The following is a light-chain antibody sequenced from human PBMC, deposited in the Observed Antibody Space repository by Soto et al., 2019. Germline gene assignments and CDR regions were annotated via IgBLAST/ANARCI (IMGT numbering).Light chain of an antibody. CDR3: QQYYNWPRT. Sequence: EIVLTQSPGTLSLSPGERATLNCRASQSISTSSLAWYRQKPGQAPRLLIYSSSSRATGIPDRFSGSGSGTDFTLTISSLRSEDFAVYFCQQYYNWPRTFGQGTKVDIK. CDR2: SSS. J-gene: IGKJ1*01. CDR1: QSISTSS. V-gene: IGKV3-20*01.